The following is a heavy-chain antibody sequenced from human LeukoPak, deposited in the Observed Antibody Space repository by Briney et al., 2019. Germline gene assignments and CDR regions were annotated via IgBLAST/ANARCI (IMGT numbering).Heavy chain of an antibody. CDR3: ARDPAAAGSYWYFDL. J-gene: IGHJ2*01. CDR2: IYTSGST. V-gene: IGHV4-4*07. D-gene: IGHD6-13*01. Sequence: SETLSLTCTVSGGSISSCYWSWIRQPAGKGLEWIGRIYTSGSTNYNPSLKSRVTMSVDTSKNQFSLKLSSVTAADTAVYYCARDPAAAGSYWYFDLWGRGTLVTVSS. CDR1: GGSISSCY.